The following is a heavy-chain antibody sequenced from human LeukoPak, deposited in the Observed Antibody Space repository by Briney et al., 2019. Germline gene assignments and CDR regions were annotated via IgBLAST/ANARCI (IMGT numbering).Heavy chain of an antibody. CDR3: ARGATYCSSTSCSEALDYYYYMDV. Sequence: ASVKVSCKASGYTFTSYAMNWVRQAPGQGLEWMGRINPNSGGTNYARKFQGRVTMTRDTSISTAYMELSRLRSDDTAVYYCARGATYCSSTSCSEALDYYYYMDVWGKGTTVTVSS. D-gene: IGHD2-2*01. J-gene: IGHJ6*03. CDR1: GYTFTSYA. V-gene: IGHV1-2*02. CDR2: INPNSGGT.